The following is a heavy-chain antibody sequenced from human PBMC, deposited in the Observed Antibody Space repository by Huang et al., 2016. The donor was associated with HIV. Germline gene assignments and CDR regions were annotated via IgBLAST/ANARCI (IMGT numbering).Heavy chain of an antibody. CDR2: IYPGDFNT. D-gene: IGHD6-13*01. CDR1: GYSFTNYG. Sequence: EVQMVQSGAEVKKTGEPLKISCKGSGYSFTNYGIGWVRQMPGKGREWMGAIYPGDFNTRYSPPFQGQVTISADKSISTVYLQWSSLQASDTAMYYCARGGGSSLYYSYMDVWGKGTTVTVSS. V-gene: IGHV5-51*03. J-gene: IGHJ6*03. CDR3: ARGGGSSLYYSYMDV.